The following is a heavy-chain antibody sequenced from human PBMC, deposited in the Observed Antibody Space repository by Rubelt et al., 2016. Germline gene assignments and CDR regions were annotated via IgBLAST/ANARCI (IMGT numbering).Heavy chain of an antibody. V-gene: IGHV1-69*01. Sequence: QVQLVQSGAEVKKPGSSVMVSSKASGGTFRSYAISWVRQAPGQGLEWMGGIIPIFGTATYAQKFQGRVTIIADESTSTSYMELSSLRSEDTAVYYCARVFSGTSVGWLDPWGQGTLVTVSS. CDR1: GGTFRSYA. J-gene: IGHJ5*02. CDR2: IIPIFGTA. D-gene: IGHD6-13*01. CDR3: ARVFSGTSVGWLDP.